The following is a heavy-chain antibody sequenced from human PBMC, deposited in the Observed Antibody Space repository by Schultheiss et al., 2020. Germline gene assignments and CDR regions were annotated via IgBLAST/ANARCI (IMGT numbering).Heavy chain of an antibody. D-gene: IGHD3-9*01. CDR2: ISAYNGNT. Sequence: ASVKVSCKASGYTFTSYGISWVRQAPGQGLEWMGWISAYNGNTNYAQKLQGRVTMTTDTSTSTAYMELRSLRSDDTAVYYCARGSLLRYFDWYTYYYGMDVWGQGTTVTVSS. V-gene: IGHV1-18*01. CDR1: GYTFTSYG. J-gene: IGHJ6*02. CDR3: ARGSLLRYFDWYTYYYGMDV.